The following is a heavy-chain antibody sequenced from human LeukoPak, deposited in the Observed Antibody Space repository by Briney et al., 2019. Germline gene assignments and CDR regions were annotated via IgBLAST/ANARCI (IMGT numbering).Heavy chain of an antibody. CDR2: IYPGDSDT. CDR3: ARSMSSDGIAVAGMMAY. D-gene: IGHD6-19*01. J-gene: IGHJ4*02. CDR1: GYSFTSYW. V-gene: IGHV5-51*01. Sequence: GESLKISCKGSGYSFTSYWIGWVRQMPGKGLEWMGIIYPGDSDTRYSPSFQGQVTISADKSISTAYLQWSSLKASDTAMYYCARSMSSDGIAVAGMMAYWGQGTLVTVSS.